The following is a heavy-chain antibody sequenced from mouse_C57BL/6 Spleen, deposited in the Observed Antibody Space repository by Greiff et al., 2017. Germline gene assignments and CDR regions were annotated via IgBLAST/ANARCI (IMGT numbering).Heavy chain of an antibody. CDR3: ARGLNWVDY. CDR2: ISYDGSN. J-gene: IGHJ2*01. V-gene: IGHV3-6*01. Sequence: EVKLQESGPGLVKPSQSLSLTCSVTGYSITSGYYWNWLRQFPGNKLEWMGYISYDGSNNYNPSLKNRISITRDTSKNQFFLKLNSVTTEDTATYYCARGLNWVDYWGQGTTLTVSS. CDR1: GYSITSGYY. D-gene: IGHD4-1*01.